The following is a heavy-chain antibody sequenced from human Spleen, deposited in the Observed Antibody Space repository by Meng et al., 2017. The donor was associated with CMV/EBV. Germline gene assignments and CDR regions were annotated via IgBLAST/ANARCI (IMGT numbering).Heavy chain of an antibody. D-gene: IGHD2-2*01. CDR1: GGSISSYY. J-gene: IGHJ4*02. CDR3: ARETYQLLFDY. V-gene: IGHV4-59*01. CDR2: IYYSGST. Sequence: SETLSLTCTVSGGSISSYYWSWIRQPPGKGLEWIGYIYYSGSTNYNPSLKSRVTISVDTSKNQFSLKLSSVTAADTAVYYCARETYQLLFDYWGQGTLVTVSS.